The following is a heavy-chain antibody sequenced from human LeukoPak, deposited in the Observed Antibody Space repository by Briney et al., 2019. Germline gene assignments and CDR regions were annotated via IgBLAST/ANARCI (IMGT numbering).Heavy chain of an antibody. Sequence: GGSLRLSCAASGFTFSSYVMHWVRQAPGKGLEWVAFIRYDGSNKYYADSVKGRFTISRDNSKNTLYLQMNSLRAEDTAVYYCAKAVRAYYYYYMDVWGKGTTVTISS. D-gene: IGHD2-21*01. CDR2: IRYDGSNK. CDR1: GFTFSSYV. V-gene: IGHV3-30*02. CDR3: AKAVRAYYYYYMDV. J-gene: IGHJ6*03.